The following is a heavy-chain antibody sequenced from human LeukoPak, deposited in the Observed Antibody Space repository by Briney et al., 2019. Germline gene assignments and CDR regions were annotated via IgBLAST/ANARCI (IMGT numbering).Heavy chain of an antibody. CDR2: INPNSGGT. V-gene: IGHV1-2*06. Sequence: ASVKVSCKASGYTFTGYYMHWVRQAPGQGLEWMGRINPNSGGTNYAQKFQGRVTMTRDTSISTAYMELSRLRSDDTAEYYCARGARIFSNWFDPWGQGTLVTVSS. J-gene: IGHJ5*02. D-gene: IGHD3-3*01. CDR1: GYTFTGYY. CDR3: ARGARIFSNWFDP.